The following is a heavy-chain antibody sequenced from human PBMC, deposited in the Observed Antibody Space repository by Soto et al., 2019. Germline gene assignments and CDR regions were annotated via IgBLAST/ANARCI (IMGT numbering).Heavy chain of an antibody. D-gene: IGHD3-10*01. CDR2: ISYDESNE. V-gene: IGHV3-30*18. Sequence: VQLVESGGGVVQPGRSLRLSCAASGFTFSYYGMHWVRQAPGKGLEWVAAISYDESNEYYADSVKGRFTIARDDSKSTLYLQMNSLRAEDTAVYYCAKVVYYGPGSATFDYWGRGALVTVSS. J-gene: IGHJ4*02. CDR3: AKVVYYGPGSATFDY. CDR1: GFTFSYYG.